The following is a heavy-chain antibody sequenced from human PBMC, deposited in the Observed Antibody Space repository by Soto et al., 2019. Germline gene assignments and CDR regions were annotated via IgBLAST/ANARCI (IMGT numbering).Heavy chain of an antibody. J-gene: IGHJ4*02. D-gene: IGHD2-15*01. V-gene: IGHV3-23*01. CDR1: GFTFSSYA. Sequence: PGGSLRLSCAASGFTFSSYAMSWVRQAPGKGLEWVSAISGSGGSTYYADSVKGRFTISRDNSKNPLFLQMNSLRGEDTAVYYCAKSHVAGRIGCFDFWGQRTLVTVSS. CDR2: ISGSGGST. CDR3: AKSHVAGRIGCFDF.